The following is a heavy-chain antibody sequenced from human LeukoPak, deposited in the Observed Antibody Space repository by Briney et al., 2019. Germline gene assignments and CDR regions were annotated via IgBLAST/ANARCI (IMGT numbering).Heavy chain of an antibody. V-gene: IGHV3-23*01. CDR2: ISGNSDYT. CDR3: AKDHGSSGYPDAFDI. J-gene: IGHJ3*02. Sequence: GGSLRLSCAASGFTFSSSVMSWVRQAPGKGLEWVSVISGNSDYTYYADSVKGRFTISRDNSKNTLYLQMNSLRAEDTAVYYCAKDHGSSGYPDAFDIWGQGTMVTVSS. D-gene: IGHD3-22*01. CDR1: GFTFSSSV.